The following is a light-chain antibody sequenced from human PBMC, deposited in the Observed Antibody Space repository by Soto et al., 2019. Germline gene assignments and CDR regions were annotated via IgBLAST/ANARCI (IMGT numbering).Light chain of an antibody. CDR3: QQYGFSLRT. CDR1: QSVRGNY. V-gene: IGKV3-20*01. Sequence: EIVLTQSPGTLSLSPGERATLSCRASQSVRGNYLAWYQQKPGQAPRLLISGASSRASGIPDRFSGSGSGTDFTLTISRLEPEDFAVYYCQQYGFSLRTFGQGTRLEIK. J-gene: IGKJ5*01. CDR2: GAS.